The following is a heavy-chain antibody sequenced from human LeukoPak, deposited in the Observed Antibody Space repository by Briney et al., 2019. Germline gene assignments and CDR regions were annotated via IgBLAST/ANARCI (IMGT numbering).Heavy chain of an antibody. CDR1: GYSFTSYW. Sequence: PGESLKISCKGSGYSFTSYWISWVRQMPGKGLEWMGRIDPSDSYNNYRPSFQGHVTISADKSISTAYLQWNSLKASDTAMYYCARWGGYCSGGNCYPLYYFDSWGQGTLVNVPS. J-gene: IGHJ4*02. CDR2: IDPSDSYN. V-gene: IGHV5-10-1*01. CDR3: ARWGGYCSGGNCYPLYYFDS. D-gene: IGHD2-15*01.